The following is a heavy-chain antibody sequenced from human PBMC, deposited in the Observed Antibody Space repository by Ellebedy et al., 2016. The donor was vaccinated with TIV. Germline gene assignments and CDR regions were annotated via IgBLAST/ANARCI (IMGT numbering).Heavy chain of an antibody. V-gene: IGHV3-23*01. Sequence: GESLKISCAASGFTFSSYAMSWVRQAPGKGLEWVSAISGSGGSTYYADSVKGRFTISRDNSKNTLYLQMNSLRAEDTAVYYCAKVGGYYDILTGYYWYFDLWGRGTLVTVSS. CDR3: AKVGGYYDILTGYYWYFDL. CDR1: GFTFSSYA. CDR2: ISGSGGST. J-gene: IGHJ2*01. D-gene: IGHD3-9*01.